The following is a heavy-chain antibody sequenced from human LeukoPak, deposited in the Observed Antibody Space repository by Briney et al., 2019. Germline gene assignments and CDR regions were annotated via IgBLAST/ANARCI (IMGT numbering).Heavy chain of an antibody. CDR3: AKDEREWELSPLSGADY. V-gene: IGHV3-11*04. J-gene: IGHJ4*02. CDR2: ISSSGSTI. CDR1: GFTFSDYY. Sequence: NPGGSLRLSCAASGFTFSDYYMSWIRQAPGKGLEWVSNISSSGSTIYYADSVKGRFTISRDNAKNSLYLQMNSLRAEDTAVYYCAKDEREWELSPLSGADYWGQGTLVTVSS. D-gene: IGHD1-26*01.